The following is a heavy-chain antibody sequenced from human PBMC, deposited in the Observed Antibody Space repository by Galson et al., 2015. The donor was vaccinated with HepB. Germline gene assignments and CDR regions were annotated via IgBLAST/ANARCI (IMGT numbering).Heavy chain of an antibody. J-gene: IGHJ4*02. CDR3: AKAEQWLVPSHFDY. V-gene: IGHV3-23*01. CDR2: ISGSGGTT. CDR1: GFTFSSYA. D-gene: IGHD6-19*01. Sequence: SLRLSCAASGFTFSSYAMSWVRQAPGKGLEWVSAISGSGGTTYYADSVKGRFTIPRDNSKNTLYLQMNSLRAEDTAVYYCAKAEQWLVPSHFDYWGQGTLVTVSS.